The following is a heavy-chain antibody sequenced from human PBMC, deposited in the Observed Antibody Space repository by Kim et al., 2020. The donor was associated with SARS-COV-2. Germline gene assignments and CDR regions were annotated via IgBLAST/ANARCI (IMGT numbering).Heavy chain of an antibody. D-gene: IGHD2-2*01. CDR1: GYTFTSYG. Sequence: ASVKVSCKASGYTFTSYGISWVRQAPGQGLEWMGWISAYNGNTNYAQKLQGRVTMTTDTSTSTAYMELRSLRSDDTAVYYCAKDQLYRDPRPEKYYYYGMGVWGQGTTVTVSS. CDR3: AKDQLYRDPRPEKYYYYGMGV. CDR2: ISAYNGNT. J-gene: IGHJ6*02. V-gene: IGHV1-18*04.